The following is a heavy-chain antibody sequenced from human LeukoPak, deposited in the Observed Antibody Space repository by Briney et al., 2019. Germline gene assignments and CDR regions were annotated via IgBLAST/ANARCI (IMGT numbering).Heavy chain of an antibody. D-gene: IGHD4-17*01. V-gene: IGHV4-34*01. CDR1: GGSVTGYY. CDR3: AARGNIKVTTTTIGY. J-gene: IGHJ4*01. CDR2: INHSGST. Sequence: SQTLSLTCAVYGGSVTGYYWSWIRQPPGKGLDWNGKINHSGSTNYNPPLTRRVTISVATSNRQFSLKMSSLTVADPDAYNCAARGNIKVTTTTIGYWGEGSL.